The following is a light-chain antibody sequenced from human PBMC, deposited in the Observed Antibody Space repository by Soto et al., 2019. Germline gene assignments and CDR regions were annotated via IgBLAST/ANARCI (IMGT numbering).Light chain of an antibody. CDR3: QQYNNWPPLT. CDR1: QSVNSN. CDR2: GAS. Sequence: EVVMTQSPATLSVSPGERATLSCRASQSVNSNLAWYQQKPGQAPRLLIYGASTRATGIPVRFSGSGSGTEFTLTISSLQSEDFAFYYCQQYNNWPPLTFGGGTKVEIK. J-gene: IGKJ4*01. V-gene: IGKV3-15*01.